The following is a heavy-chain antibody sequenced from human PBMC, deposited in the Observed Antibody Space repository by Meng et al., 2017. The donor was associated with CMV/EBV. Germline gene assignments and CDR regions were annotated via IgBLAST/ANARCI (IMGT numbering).Heavy chain of an antibody. J-gene: IGHJ3*02. CDR2: IYHNGST. Sequence: GSLRLSCTVSGYSISSGYYWGWIRQPPGKGLEWIGSIYHNGSTYYNPSLKSRVTISVDTSKNQFSLKLSSVTAADTAVYYCARNPITMVRGVIRVAAFDIWGQGTMVTVSS. CDR1: GYSISSGYY. CDR3: ARNPITMVRGVIRVAAFDI. D-gene: IGHD3-10*01. V-gene: IGHV4-38-2*02.